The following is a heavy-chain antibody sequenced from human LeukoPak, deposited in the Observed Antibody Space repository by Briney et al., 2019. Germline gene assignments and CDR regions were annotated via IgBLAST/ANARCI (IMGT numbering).Heavy chain of an antibody. CDR1: GGSISNYY. CDR2: FYARGIT. D-gene: IGHD3-9*01. Sequence: SETLSLTCTVSGGSISNYYWSWIRQPAGKGLEGIGRFYARGITNYNPSLKSRVTMSVDTSKNQLSLKLTSVTAADTAVYYCAREPISKADAFDIWGQGTMVTVSS. J-gene: IGHJ3*02. CDR3: AREPISKADAFDI. V-gene: IGHV4-4*07.